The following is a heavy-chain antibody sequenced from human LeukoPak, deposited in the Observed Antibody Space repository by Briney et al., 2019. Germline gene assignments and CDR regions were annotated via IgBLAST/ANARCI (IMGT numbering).Heavy chain of an antibody. Sequence: GGSLRLSCAASGFTVSSNYMSWVRQAPGKGLEWVSVIYSGGSTYYADSVKGRFTISRDNSKNTLYLQMNSLRTEDTAVYYCAKDQNYYGSGSLDHWGQGTLVTVSS. CDR1: GFTVSSNY. CDR3: AKDQNYYGSGSLDH. V-gene: IGHV3-53*05. J-gene: IGHJ4*02. D-gene: IGHD3-10*01. CDR2: IYSGGST.